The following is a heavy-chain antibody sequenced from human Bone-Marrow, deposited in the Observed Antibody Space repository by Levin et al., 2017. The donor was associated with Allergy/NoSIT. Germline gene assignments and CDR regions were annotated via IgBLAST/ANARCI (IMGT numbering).Heavy chain of an antibody. D-gene: IGHD2-2*01. CDR3: GRGVVPADLYYYYMDV. CDR1: GFTVSSNY. Sequence: GESLKISCAASGFTVSSNYMSWVRQAPGKGLEWVSVIYSGGSTYYADSVKGRFTISRDNSKNTLYLQMNSLRAEDTAVYYCGRGVVPADLYYYYMDVWGKGATVTVSS. J-gene: IGHJ6*03. V-gene: IGHV3-66*02. CDR2: IYSGGST.